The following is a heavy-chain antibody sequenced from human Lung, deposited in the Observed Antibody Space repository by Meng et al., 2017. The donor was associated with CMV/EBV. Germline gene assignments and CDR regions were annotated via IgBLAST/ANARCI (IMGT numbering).Heavy chain of an antibody. D-gene: IGHD6-19*01. Sequence: QGQLVQSGAEVKKSGAPAKVSCKASGYTLTDYYIHWGRQAPGQWLEWMGWINPSDDTNYAQNFQGRVTMTRDMSINTVYMELSRLTSDDTAVYYCARSSGWSRFDHWGQGTRVTVSS. CDR1: GYTLTDYY. CDR3: ARSSGWSRFDH. CDR2: INPSDDT. J-gene: IGHJ4*02. V-gene: IGHV1-2*02.